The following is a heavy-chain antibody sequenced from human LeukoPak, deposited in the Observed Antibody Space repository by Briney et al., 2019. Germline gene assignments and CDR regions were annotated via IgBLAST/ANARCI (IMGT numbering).Heavy chain of an antibody. CDR3: ARDGSVDY. CDR2: ISANIGGT. J-gene: IGHJ4*02. D-gene: IGHD5-12*01. Sequence: ASVRVSCKASGYTFTDYYIHWLRQAPGQGLEWMGWISANIGGTNYAQKFRGRVTMTKDTSISTAYMELSGLTSDDTAVYYCARDGSVDYWGQGTLVTVSS. CDR1: GYTFTDYY. V-gene: IGHV1-2*02.